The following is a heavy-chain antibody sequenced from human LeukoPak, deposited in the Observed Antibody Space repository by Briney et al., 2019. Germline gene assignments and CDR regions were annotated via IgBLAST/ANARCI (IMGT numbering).Heavy chain of an antibody. J-gene: IGHJ4*02. D-gene: IGHD6-19*01. CDR2: ISYDGSNK. V-gene: IGHV3-30*18. Sequence: GGSLRLSCAVSGFTFSSYGMHWVRQAPGKGLEWVAVISYDGSNKYYADSVKGRFTISRDNSKNTLYLQMNSLRAEDTAVYYCAKVAVAGTEVDYWGQGTLVTVSS. CDR1: GFTFSSYG. CDR3: AKVAVAGTEVDY.